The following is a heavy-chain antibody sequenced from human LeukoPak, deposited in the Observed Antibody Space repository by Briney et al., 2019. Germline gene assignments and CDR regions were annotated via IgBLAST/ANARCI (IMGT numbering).Heavy chain of an antibody. J-gene: IGHJ3*02. CDR3: ATSGHCSGGSCYSSDAVDI. Sequence: ASVKVSCKASGYNLMGFYIHWVRQAPGQGLEWMGWIKSNSSGTNYAQKFQGRVTMTRDTSISTAYMELSRLRSDDTAVYYCATSGHCSGGSCYSSDAVDIWGRGTMVTVSS. D-gene: IGHD2-15*01. V-gene: IGHV1-2*02. CDR2: IKSNSSGT. CDR1: GYNLMGFY.